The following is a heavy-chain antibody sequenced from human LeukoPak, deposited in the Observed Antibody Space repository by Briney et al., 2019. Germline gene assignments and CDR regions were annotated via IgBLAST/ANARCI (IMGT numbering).Heavy chain of an antibody. CDR1: GFTFSSYS. D-gene: IGHD6-13*01. J-gene: IGHJ4*02. Sequence: GGSLGLSCAASGFTFSSYSMTWVRQAPGKGLEWVSSISSSSSYIYYADSVKGRFTISRDNAKNSLYLQMNSLRAEDTAVYYCAREGSSWYGGDYWGQGTLVTVSS. CDR2: ISSSSSYI. V-gene: IGHV3-21*01. CDR3: AREGSSWYGGDY.